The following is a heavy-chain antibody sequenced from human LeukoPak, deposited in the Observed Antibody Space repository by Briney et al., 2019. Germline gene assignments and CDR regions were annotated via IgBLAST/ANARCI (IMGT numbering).Heavy chain of an antibody. CDR3: VRDGGVSGYDLLDY. CDR1: GFTFSNYW. J-gene: IGHJ4*02. CDR2: INQDGSKE. Sequence: GGSLRLSCAASGFTFSNYWMTWVRQAPGKGLEWAAHINQDGSKEYYMDSVKARFTISRDNAKNSLSLQMNSLRAEDTAVYYCVRDGGVSGYDLLDYWGQGTSVTVSS. D-gene: IGHD5-12*01. V-gene: IGHV3-7*01.